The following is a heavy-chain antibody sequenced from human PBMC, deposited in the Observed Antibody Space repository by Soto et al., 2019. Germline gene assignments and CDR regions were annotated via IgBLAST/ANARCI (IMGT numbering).Heavy chain of an antibody. Sequence: ASVKVSCKASGDTFSSYAISWMRQAPGKGLEWMGKIIPTFGRTNYAQKFQGRLTISADDSTSTAYMELSSLLSEDTAVYYCARDPLSSFAMDVWGQGTTVTVSS. CDR2: IIPTFGRT. CDR1: GDTFSSYA. D-gene: IGHD3-10*02. CDR3: ARDPLSSFAMDV. J-gene: IGHJ6*02. V-gene: IGHV1-69*13.